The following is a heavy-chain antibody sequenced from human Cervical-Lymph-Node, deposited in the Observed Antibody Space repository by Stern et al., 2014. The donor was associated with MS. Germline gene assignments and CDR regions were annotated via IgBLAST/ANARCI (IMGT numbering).Heavy chain of an antibody. Sequence: VQLEESGGGVVKPGRSLRLSCAASGFSFSGYAMHWVRQAPGKGLEWVALIWYDGSNTYYADSVTGRCTISRDNFKNTLYLQMNSLRAYNTAVYYCTSAYSSSHYYFDYWGQGTLVTVSS. D-gene: IGHD6-13*01. J-gene: IGHJ4*02. V-gene: IGHV3-33*01. CDR2: IWYDGSNT. CDR1: GFSFSGYA. CDR3: TSAYSSSHYYFDY.